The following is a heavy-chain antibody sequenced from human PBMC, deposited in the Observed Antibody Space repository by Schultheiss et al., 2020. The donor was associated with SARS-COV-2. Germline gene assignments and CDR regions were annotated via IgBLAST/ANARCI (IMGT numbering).Heavy chain of an antibody. Sequence: SQTLSLTCTVSGGSISSYYWSWTRQPPGKGLEWIGSIYYSGSTYYNPSLKSRVTISVDTSKNQFSLKLSSVTAADTAVYYCARRRGLSGGYDLGVNWFDPWGQGTLVTVSS. V-gene: IGHV4-59*05. CDR3: ARRRGLSGGYDLGVNWFDP. D-gene: IGHD5-12*01. CDR1: GGSISSYY. J-gene: IGHJ5*02. CDR2: IYYSGST.